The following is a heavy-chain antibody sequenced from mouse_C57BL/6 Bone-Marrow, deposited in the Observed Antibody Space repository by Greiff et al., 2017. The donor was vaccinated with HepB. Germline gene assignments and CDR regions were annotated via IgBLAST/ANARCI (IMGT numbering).Heavy chain of an antibody. CDR3: APYSNYAY. CDR1: GYAFSSSW. J-gene: IGHJ3*01. D-gene: IGHD2-5*01. Sequence: VQLKESGPELVKPGASVKISCKASGYAFSSSWMNWVKQRPGKGLEWIGRIYPGDGDTNYNGKFKGKATLTADKSSSTAYMQLSSLTSEDSAVYFCAPYSNYAYWGQGTLVTVSA. CDR2: IYPGDGDT. V-gene: IGHV1-82*01.